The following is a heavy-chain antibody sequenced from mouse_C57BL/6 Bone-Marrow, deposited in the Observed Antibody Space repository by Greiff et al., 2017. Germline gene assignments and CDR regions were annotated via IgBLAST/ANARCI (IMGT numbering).Heavy chain of an antibody. J-gene: IGHJ2*01. D-gene: IGHD2-5*01. Sequence: EVMLVESGGGLVQPGGSMKLSCVASGFTFSNYWMNWVRQSPEKGLEWVAQIRLKSDNYATHYAESVKGRFTISRDDSKSSVYLQMNNLRAEDTGIYYCTGDSNSFFDYWGQGTTLTVSS. V-gene: IGHV6-3*01. CDR2: IRLKSDNYAT. CDR3: TGDSNSFFDY. CDR1: GFTFSNYW.